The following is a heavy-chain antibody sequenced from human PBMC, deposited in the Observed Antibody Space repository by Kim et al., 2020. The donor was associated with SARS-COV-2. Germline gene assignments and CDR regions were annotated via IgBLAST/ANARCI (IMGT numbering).Heavy chain of an antibody. V-gene: IGHV4-59*13. D-gene: IGHD6-19*01. CDR2: IYYSGSA. Sequence: SETLSLTCTVSGGSINYYWSWIRQPPGKGLEWIGYIYYSGSADYNPSLKSPATISVDMFKKQFYLKLSSVTAVDTAVYFCARGEQWQDFDYWGQGTLVTVSS. CDR3: ARGEQWQDFDY. J-gene: IGHJ4*02. CDR1: GGSINYY.